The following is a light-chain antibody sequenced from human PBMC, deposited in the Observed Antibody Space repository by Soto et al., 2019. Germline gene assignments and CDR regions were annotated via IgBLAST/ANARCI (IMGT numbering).Light chain of an antibody. J-gene: IGLJ1*01. CDR1: SSDVGGFNY. Sequence: QSALTQPRSVSGSPGQSVTISCTGSSSDVGGFNYVSWYQQRPGKAPKVIIYDVSERPSGVPDRFAGSKSDNTASLTISGLQADDEADYHCCSYPDRTTFLFGNGTKLTVL. V-gene: IGLV2-11*01. CDR3: CSYPDRTTFL. CDR2: DVS.